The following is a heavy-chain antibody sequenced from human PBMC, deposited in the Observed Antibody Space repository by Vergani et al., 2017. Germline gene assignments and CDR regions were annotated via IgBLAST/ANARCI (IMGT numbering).Heavy chain of an antibody. D-gene: IGHD1-1*01. CDR1: GFTFSSYS. CDR2: ISTSSSTI. Sequence: EVQLVESGGGLVQPGGSLRLSCAASGFTFSSYSINWVRQAPGKGLEWVSYISTSSSTIFYADSVKGRFTISRDNAKNSLYLQMNSLRAEDTAVYYCARDRGNVWYFDLWGRGTLVTVSS. J-gene: IGHJ2*01. V-gene: IGHV3-48*01. CDR3: ARDRGNVWYFDL.